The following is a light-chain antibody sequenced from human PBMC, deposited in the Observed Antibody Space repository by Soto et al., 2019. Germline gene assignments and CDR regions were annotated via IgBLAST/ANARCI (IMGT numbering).Light chain of an antibody. CDR1: QSVSSD. J-gene: IGKJ4*01. Sequence: EIVLTQSPATLSVSPGERATLSCRASQSVSSDLAWYQQKPGQAPRLLMFGASTRATGIPARFSGSGSGTEFTLTISSLQAEDCAVYYCQQYNNWPPNTFGGGTKVEIK. CDR3: QQYNNWPPNT. CDR2: GAS. V-gene: IGKV3-15*01.